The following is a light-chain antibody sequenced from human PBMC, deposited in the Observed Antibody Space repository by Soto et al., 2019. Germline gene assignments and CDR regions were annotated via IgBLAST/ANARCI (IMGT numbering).Light chain of an antibody. V-gene: IGKV1-33*01. CDR1: QDISNY. CDR3: QKCKVAPFT. Sequence: DIQMTQSPSSLSASVGDRVTITCQASQDISNYLNWYQQKPGKAPKLLIYDASNLETGVPSRFSGSGSGTDFTLTISSLQPEDAATYYCQKCKVAPFTFGGGTKVEIK. J-gene: IGKJ4*01. CDR2: DAS.